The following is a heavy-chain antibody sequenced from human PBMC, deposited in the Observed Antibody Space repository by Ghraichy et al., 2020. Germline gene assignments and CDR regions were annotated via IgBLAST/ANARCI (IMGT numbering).Heavy chain of an antibody. CDR2: IYYSGST. CDR3: ARHRRGPYDYVWGSYHQYNWFDP. Sequence: SETLSLTCTVSGGSISSSSYYWGWIRQPPGKGLEWIGSIYYSGSTYYNPSLKSRVTISVDTSKNQFSLKLSSVTAADTAVYYCARHRRGPYDYVWGSYHQYNWFDPWGQGTLVTVSS. V-gene: IGHV4-39*01. D-gene: IGHD3-16*02. J-gene: IGHJ5*02. CDR1: GGSISSSSYY.